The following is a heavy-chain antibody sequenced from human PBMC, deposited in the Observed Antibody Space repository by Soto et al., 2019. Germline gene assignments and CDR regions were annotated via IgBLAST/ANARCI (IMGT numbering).Heavy chain of an antibody. CDR3: ARDRFGPLDRGPYGMDV. D-gene: IGHD3-10*01. Sequence: SETLSLTCTVSGGSISSADYYWTWIRQPPGKGLEWIGYIHSSGSTYYNPSLKSRLTISVDTSKNQFSLKLTSVTAADTGVYYCARDRFGPLDRGPYGMDVWGQGITVTVSS. CDR1: GGSISSADYY. V-gene: IGHV4-30-4*01. J-gene: IGHJ6*02. CDR2: IHSSGST.